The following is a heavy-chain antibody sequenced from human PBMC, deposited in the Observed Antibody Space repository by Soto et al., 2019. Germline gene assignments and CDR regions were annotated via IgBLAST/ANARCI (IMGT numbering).Heavy chain of an antibody. CDR2: ISDAAGSA. CDR1: GFTFSTYA. CDR3: ARPYGGKIGDAPDL. J-gene: IGHJ3*01. Sequence: GGSLRLSCAASGFTFSTYAMSWVRQVPGRGLEWVSTISDAAGSAYYVDSVKGRFTISRDNSKKTLYLQMNSLRAEDSAVYYCARPYGGKIGDAPDLWGQGTMVTVSS. D-gene: IGHD4-17*01. V-gene: IGHV3-23*01.